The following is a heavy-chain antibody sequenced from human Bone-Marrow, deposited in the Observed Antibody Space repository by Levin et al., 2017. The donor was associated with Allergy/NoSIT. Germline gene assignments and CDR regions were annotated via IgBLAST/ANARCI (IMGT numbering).Heavy chain of an antibody. Sequence: PGESLKISCAASGFTFSDYYMNWIRQAPGKGLEWVSYISSSGNTISYADSVKGRFTVSRDNAKDSMYLQMNSLRAEDTAVYYCARGATVTPRDFGYWGQGTLVTVSS. CDR2: ISSSGNTI. CDR1: GFTFSDYY. CDR3: ARGATVTPRDFGY. V-gene: IGHV3-11*01. D-gene: IGHD4-17*01. J-gene: IGHJ4*02.